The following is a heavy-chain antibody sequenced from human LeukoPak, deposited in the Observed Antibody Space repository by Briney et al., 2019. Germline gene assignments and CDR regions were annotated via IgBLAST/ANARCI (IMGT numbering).Heavy chain of an antibody. CDR2: IYYTGNT. D-gene: IGHD6-13*01. V-gene: IGHV4-39*01. Sequence: SETLSLTCTVSGGSTSSSGYYWGWIRQPPGKGLDWIGYIYYTGNTYYNPSVESRVTISVDTSKNQFSLKLGSVTAAETAVYYCARLVATGYFDYWGQGTLVTVSS. CDR1: GGSTSSSGYY. J-gene: IGHJ4*02. CDR3: ARLVATGYFDY.